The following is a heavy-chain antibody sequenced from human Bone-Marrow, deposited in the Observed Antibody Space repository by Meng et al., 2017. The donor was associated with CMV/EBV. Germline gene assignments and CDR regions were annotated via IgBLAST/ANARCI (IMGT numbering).Heavy chain of an antibody. CDR2: IYYSGST. V-gene: IGHV4-61*01. D-gene: IGHD4-17*01. Sequence: SETLSLTCTVSGGSVSSGSYYWSWIRQPPGKGLEWIGYIYYSGSTNYNPSLKIRVTISVDTSKNQFSLKLSSVTAADTAVYYCARDTERLRIDYWGQGTLVTVSP. CDR3: ARDTERLRIDY. CDR1: GGSVSSGSYY. J-gene: IGHJ4*02.